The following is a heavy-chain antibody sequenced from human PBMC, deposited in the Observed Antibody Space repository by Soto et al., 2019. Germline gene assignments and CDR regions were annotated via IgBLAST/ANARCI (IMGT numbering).Heavy chain of an antibody. CDR3: ARMVRGSNIDYYYYMDV. CDR2: ISAHNGDT. CDR1: GYTFTSHG. Sequence: QVHLVQSGGEVKKPGASVKVSCKASGYTFTSHGISWVRQAPGHGLEWMGWISAHNGDTNYAQKLPGRVNVTTDTPTNTAYMELRGLRSEDTAVYYCARMVRGSNIDYYYYMDVWGKGTTVTVSS. J-gene: IGHJ6*03. D-gene: IGHD3-10*01. V-gene: IGHV1-18*01.